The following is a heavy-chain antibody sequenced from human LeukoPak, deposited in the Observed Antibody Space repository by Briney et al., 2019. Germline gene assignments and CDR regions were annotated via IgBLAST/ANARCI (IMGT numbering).Heavy chain of an antibody. CDR3: ARVYDSRPIVDY. J-gene: IGHJ4*02. CDR1: GGSISSGGYY. V-gene: IGHV4-31*03. CDR2: IYYSGST. Sequence: PSGTLSLTCTVSGGSISSGGYYWSWIRQHPGKGLEWIGYIYYSGSTYYNPSLKSRVTISVDTSKNQFSLKLSSVTAADTAVYYCARVYDSRPIVDYWGQGTLVTVSS. D-gene: IGHD3-22*01.